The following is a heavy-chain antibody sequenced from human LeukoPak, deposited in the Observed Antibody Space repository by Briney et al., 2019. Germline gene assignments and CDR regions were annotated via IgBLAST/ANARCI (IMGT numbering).Heavy chain of an antibody. Sequence: GASVKVSCKTSGYTFTNYGRHWVRQAPRQNLEWMGWINTGNGNTKSSQKFQDRVTLTRDTSASTAYMELNSLSSEDTAVYYCARVPLHDASGRYYPHWGQGTLVTVSS. J-gene: IGHJ1*01. V-gene: IGHV1-3*04. CDR2: INTGNGNT. D-gene: IGHD3-22*01. CDR3: ARVPLHDASGRYYPH. CDR1: GYTFTNYG.